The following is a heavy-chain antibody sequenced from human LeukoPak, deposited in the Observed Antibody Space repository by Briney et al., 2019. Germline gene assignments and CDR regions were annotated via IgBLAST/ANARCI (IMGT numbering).Heavy chain of an antibody. V-gene: IGHV4-30-2*06. CDR1: GDSISRGGFS. CDR3: ARHRSPIVGADSFDY. D-gene: IGHD1-26*01. CDR2: IYHSGST. Sequence: PSQTLSLTCAVSGDSISRGGFSWNWIRQSPGKGLEWIGYIYHSGSTYYNPSLKRRVTISEDRSKNQFSLKLSSVTAADTAVYYCARHRSPIVGADSFDYWGQGTLVTVSS. J-gene: IGHJ4*02.